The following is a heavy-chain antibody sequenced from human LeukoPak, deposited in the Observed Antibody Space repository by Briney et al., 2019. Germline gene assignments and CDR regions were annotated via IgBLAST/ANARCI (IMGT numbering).Heavy chain of an antibody. Sequence: PGGSLRLSCAASGFTVSSNYMSWVRQAPGKGLEWVSVIYSGGSTYYADAVKGRFTISGDNSKNTLYLQMNSLRGEDTAVYYCARDPYSSAWYHYYYGMDVWGQGTTVTVSS. D-gene: IGHD6-19*01. CDR3: ARDPYSSAWYHYYYGMDV. CDR2: IYSGGST. V-gene: IGHV3-66*01. CDR1: GFTVSSNY. J-gene: IGHJ6*02.